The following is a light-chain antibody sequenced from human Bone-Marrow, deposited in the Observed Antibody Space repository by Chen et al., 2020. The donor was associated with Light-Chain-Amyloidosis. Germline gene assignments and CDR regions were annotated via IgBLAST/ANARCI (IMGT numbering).Light chain of an antibody. CDR3: AAWDGSLSGYV. V-gene: IGLV2-8*01. J-gene: IGLJ1*01. Sequence: QSALTQPPSAYGSPGQSVTISCTGNSSDVGGYNYVSGYQQHPGKAPKLMIYDVSKRPSGVPDCFSGSKSGNTAFLAISGLRSGDEADYYWAAWDGSLSGYVFGTGTKVIVL. CDR2: DVS. CDR1: SSDVGGYNY.